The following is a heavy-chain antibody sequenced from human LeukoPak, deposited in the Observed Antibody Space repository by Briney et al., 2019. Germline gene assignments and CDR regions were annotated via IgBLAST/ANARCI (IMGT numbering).Heavy chain of an antibody. D-gene: IGHD5-12*01. CDR2: IWFDGSDK. J-gene: IGHJ4*02. V-gene: IGHV3-33*01. CDR1: GFTFSSYG. Sequence: GGSLRLSCAASGFTFSSYGMHWVRQARGKGLEGVAVIWFDGSDKYYADSVKGRFTISRDNSKNTLYLHMNSLRAEDTAVYYCARTYSRESGYDFLFHYWGQGTQASVPS. CDR3: ARTYSRESGYDFLFHY.